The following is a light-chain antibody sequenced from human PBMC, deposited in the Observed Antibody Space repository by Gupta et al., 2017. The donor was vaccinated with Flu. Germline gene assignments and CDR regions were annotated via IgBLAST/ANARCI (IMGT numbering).Light chain of an antibody. CDR3: RQALHTPTT. Sequence: DTVVTQSPLSLSVTPGEPASISCTSSQSLLYSNGYNYLDWYVQKPGQPPQLLIYLGSNRASGLPDRISSSGSATNFTLKISRVAAEDVVIYYSRQALHTPTTFGQGTKVEVK. CDR2: LGS. V-gene: IGKV2-28*01. J-gene: IGKJ1*01. CDR1: QSLLYSNGYNY.